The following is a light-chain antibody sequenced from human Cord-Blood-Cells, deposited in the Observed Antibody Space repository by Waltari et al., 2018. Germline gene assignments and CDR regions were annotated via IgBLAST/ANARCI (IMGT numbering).Light chain of an antibody. V-gene: IGKV1-5*03. CDR1: QSISSW. CDR3: QQYNSYSP. Sequence: DIQMTQSPSTLSASVGDRVTITCRASQSISSWLAWYQQKPGKAPKLLIYKASSLESEVPSRFSGSGSGTEFTLTISSLQPDDFATYYCQQYNSYSPVGQGTKVEIK. J-gene: IGKJ1*01. CDR2: KAS.